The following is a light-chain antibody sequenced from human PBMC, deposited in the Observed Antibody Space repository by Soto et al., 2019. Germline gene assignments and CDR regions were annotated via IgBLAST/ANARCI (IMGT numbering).Light chain of an antibody. Sequence: DIQMTQSPSTQSASVGDRVTITCRASQSISYWLAWYQQKPGKAPKLLIYKASILESGVPSRFSGRGSGTEFTLTISSLQPDDFATYYCQKYNSLLYTFGQGTKVEIK. J-gene: IGKJ2*01. CDR1: QSISYW. V-gene: IGKV1-5*03. CDR3: QKYNSLLYT. CDR2: KAS.